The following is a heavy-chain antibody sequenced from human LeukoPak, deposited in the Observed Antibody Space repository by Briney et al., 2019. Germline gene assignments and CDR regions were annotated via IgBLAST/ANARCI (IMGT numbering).Heavy chain of an antibody. CDR1: GFTFSSYA. CDR2: IKSKTDGGTT. D-gene: IGHD6-19*01. J-gene: IGHJ4*02. V-gene: IGHV3-15*01. CDR3: TNHITVAGTHY. Sequence: GGSLRLSCAASGFTFSSYAMSWVRQAPGKGLEWVGRIKSKTDGGTTDYAAPVKGRFTISRDDSKNTLYLQMNSLKTDDTAVYYCTNHITVAGTHYWGQGTLVTVSS.